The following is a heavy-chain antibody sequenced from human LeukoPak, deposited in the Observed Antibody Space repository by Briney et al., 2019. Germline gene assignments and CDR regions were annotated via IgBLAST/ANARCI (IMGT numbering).Heavy chain of an antibody. V-gene: IGHV3-30*04. J-gene: IGHJ3*02. D-gene: IGHD6-6*01. CDR1: GFTFSSYA. CDR3: ARVFVISSGAFDI. CDR2: ISYDGSNK. Sequence: PGGSLRLSCAASGFTFSSYAMHWVRQAPGKGLEWVAVISYDGSNKYYADSVKGRFTISRDNSKNTLYLQMNSLRAEDTAVYYCARVFVISSGAFDIWGQGTMVTVSS.